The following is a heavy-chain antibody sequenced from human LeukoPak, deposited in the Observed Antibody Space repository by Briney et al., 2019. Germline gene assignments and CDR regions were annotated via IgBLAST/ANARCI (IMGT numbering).Heavy chain of an antibody. CDR1: GFTFSSYG. V-gene: IGHV3-33*06. Sequence: GGSLRLSCAASGFTFSSYGVHWVRQAPGKGLEWVAVIWYDGSNKYYADSVKGRFTISRDNSKNTLYLQMNSLRAEDTAVYYCAKRITGTDDAFDIWGQGTMVTVSS. CDR2: IWYDGSNK. CDR3: AKRITGTDDAFDI. D-gene: IGHD1-7*01. J-gene: IGHJ3*02.